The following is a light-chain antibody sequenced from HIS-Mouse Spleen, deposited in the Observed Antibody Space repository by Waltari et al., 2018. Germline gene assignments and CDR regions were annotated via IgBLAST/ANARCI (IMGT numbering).Light chain of an antibody. V-gene: IGLV3-1*01. J-gene: IGLJ2*01. CDR3: QAWDSSTDVV. CDR1: KLGDKY. Sequence: SYELTQPPSVFVSPGQTASITCSGDKLGDKYACWYQQKPGQSPVLVIYQDSKRPSGIPERFSCSNSGNTATLTISGTQAMDEADYYCQAWDSSTDVVFGGGTKLTVL. CDR2: QDS.